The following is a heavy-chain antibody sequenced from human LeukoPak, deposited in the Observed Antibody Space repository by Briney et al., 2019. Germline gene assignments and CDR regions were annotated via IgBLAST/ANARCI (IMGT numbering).Heavy chain of an antibody. J-gene: IGHJ4*02. CDR3: ARDTHDYGDYVDY. D-gene: IGHD4-17*01. CDR1: GGTFSSYA. Sequence: ASVKVSCKASGGTFSSYAISWVRQAPGQGLEWMGGIIPIFGTANYAQKFQGRVTITADESTSTAYMGLSSLRSEDTAVYYCARDTHDYGDYVDYWGQGTLVTVSS. CDR2: IIPIFGTA. V-gene: IGHV1-69*13.